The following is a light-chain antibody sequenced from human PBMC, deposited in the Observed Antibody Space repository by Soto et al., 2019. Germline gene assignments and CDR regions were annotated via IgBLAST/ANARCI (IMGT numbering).Light chain of an antibody. V-gene: IGLV2-8*01. J-gene: IGLJ3*02. CDR1: SSDIGGYDF. CDR2: EVT. CDR3: AAWDDSLNGWV. Sequence: QSALTQPPSASGSPGQSVTISCTGSSSDIGGYDFVSWYQQHPGKVPKLLIYEVTKRPSGVPDRFSGSKSGTSASLAISGLQSEDEADYYCAAWDDSLNGWVFGGGTQLTVL.